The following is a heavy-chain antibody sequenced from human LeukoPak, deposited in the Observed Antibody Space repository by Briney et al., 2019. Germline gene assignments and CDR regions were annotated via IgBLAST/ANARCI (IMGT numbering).Heavy chain of an antibody. CDR3: AREGSDAFDI. V-gene: IGHV3-21*01. CDR2: ISKSGRDI. J-gene: IGHJ3*02. Sequence: GGSLRLSCAASGFTFSSYAMNWVRQAPGKGLEWVSSISKSGRDIYYADSVRGRFTISRDNARDSLYLQMNSLRAEDTAVYYCAREGSDAFDIWGQGTMVTVSP. CDR1: GFTFSSYA.